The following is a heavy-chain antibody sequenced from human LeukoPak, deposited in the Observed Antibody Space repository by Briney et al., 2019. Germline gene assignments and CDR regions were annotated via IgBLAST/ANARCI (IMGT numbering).Heavy chain of an antibody. D-gene: IGHD1-1*01. Sequence: GGSLRLSCVASGFTFKNYAMSWVRQAPGKGLEWVSSISGSGSRTYYADSVKGRVTISRDSSEETLYLEMISLRAEDTAVYYCAKDGGGWFTTGWYYFDYWGQGSLVTVSS. CDR2: ISGSGSRT. CDR3: AKDGGGWFTTGWYYFDY. CDR1: GFTFKNYA. V-gene: IGHV3-23*01. J-gene: IGHJ4*02.